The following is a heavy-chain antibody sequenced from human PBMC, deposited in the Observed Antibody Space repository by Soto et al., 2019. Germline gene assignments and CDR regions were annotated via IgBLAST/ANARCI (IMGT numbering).Heavy chain of an antibody. J-gene: IGHJ4*02. CDR1: GGSVSSGSYY. D-gene: IGHD1-7*01. Sequence: QVQLQESGPGLVKPSETLSLTCTVSGGSVSSGSYYWSWIRQPPAKGLEWIGYIYYSGSTNYNPSLKSRVTISVDTSKNQFSLKLSSVTAADTAVYYCAKGTTAEEFDYWGQGTLVTVSS. V-gene: IGHV4-61*01. CDR3: AKGTTAEEFDY. CDR2: IYYSGST.